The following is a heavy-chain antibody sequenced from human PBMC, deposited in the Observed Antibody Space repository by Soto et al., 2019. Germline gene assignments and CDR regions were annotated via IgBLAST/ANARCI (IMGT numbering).Heavy chain of an antibody. J-gene: IGHJ6*02. V-gene: IGHV4-4*02. CDR1: GGSISSSNW. CDR3: ARAPWEPLYYYGMDV. Sequence: SETLSLTCAVCGGSISSSNWWSWVRQPPGKGLEWIGEIYHSGSTNYNPSLKSRVTISVDKSKNQFSLKLSSVTAADTAVYYCARAPWEPLYYYGMDVWGQGTTVTVSS. CDR2: IYHSGST. D-gene: IGHD1-26*01.